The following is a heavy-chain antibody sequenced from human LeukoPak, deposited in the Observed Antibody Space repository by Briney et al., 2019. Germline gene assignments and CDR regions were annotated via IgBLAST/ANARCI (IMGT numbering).Heavy chain of an antibody. V-gene: IGHV3-7*01. Sequence: GGSLSLSCAASGSTLSNYWMSWVRQAPGKGLEWVANIKEDGREKYYVDSVKGRFTISRDNARNSLYLQMNSLRAEDTAVYYCASGRQLGYWGQGTLVTVSS. CDR2: IKEDGREK. CDR3: ASGRQLGY. CDR1: GSTLSNYW. J-gene: IGHJ4*02. D-gene: IGHD6-13*01.